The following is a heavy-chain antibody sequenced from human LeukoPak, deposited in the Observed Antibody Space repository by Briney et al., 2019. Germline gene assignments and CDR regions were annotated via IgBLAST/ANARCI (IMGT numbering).Heavy chain of an antibody. V-gene: IGHV1-2*02. Sequence: ASVKVSCKASGYTFTGYYMNWVRQAPGQGLEWMGWINPYSGGTNYAQKFQGRVTKTTDTSISTACMELRRLRSDDTAVYYCARDLGVVPAAPPSYYYYGMDVWGQGTTVTVSS. CDR2: INPYSGGT. D-gene: IGHD2-2*01. J-gene: IGHJ6*02. CDR3: ARDLGVVPAAPPSYYYYGMDV. CDR1: GYTFTGYY.